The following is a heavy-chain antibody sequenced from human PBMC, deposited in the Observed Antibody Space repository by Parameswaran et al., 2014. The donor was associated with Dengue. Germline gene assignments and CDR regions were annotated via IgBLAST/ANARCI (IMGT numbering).Heavy chain of an antibody. CDR2: INSDGSST. CDR3: ARVRLLNFDY. V-gene: IGHV3-74*01. Sequence: WIRQPPGKGLVWVSRINSDGSSTSYADSVKGRFTISRDNAKNTLYLQMNSLRAEDTAVYYCARVRLLNFDYWAREPWSPSPQ. J-gene: IGHJ4*02. D-gene: IGHD2-15*01.